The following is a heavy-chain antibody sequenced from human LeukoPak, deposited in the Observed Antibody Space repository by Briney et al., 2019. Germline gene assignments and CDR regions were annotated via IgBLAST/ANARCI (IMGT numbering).Heavy chain of an antibody. J-gene: IGHJ4*02. CDR2: IWYDGSNK. D-gene: IGHD1-26*01. V-gene: IGHV3-33*06. Sequence: GGSLRLSCAASGFTFSSYGMHWVRQAPGKGLEWVAVIWYDGSNKYYADSVKGRFTISRDNSNNTLYLQINSLRAEDTAVYYCAKGPYSGSPYRYWGQGTLVTVSS. CDR3: AKGPYSGSPYRY. CDR1: GFTFSSYG.